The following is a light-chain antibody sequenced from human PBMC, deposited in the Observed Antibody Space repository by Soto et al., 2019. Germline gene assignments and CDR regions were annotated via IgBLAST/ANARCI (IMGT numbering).Light chain of an antibody. V-gene: IGLV2-14*01. CDR1: SSDVGGYHY. CDR3: SSYTTSSIVV. CDR2: DVS. J-gene: IGLJ2*01. Sequence: QLVLTQPASVSGSPGQSITISCTGTSSDVGGYHYVSWYQQYPGKAPKLMIYDVSNRPSGVSNRFSGSKSGNTASLTISGLQAEDESDYYCSSYTTSSIVVFGGGTKLTVL.